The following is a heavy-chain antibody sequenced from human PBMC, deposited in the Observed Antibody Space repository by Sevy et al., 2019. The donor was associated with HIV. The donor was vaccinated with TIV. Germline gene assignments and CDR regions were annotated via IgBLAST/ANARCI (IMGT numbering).Heavy chain of an antibody. J-gene: IGHJ3*02. V-gene: IGHV1-69*13. D-gene: IGHD7-27*01. Sequence: ASVKVSCKASGDTFSTYGLSWVRRAPRQGLEWIGGIIPIFGTPNYAQKFQGRVTITADESASTAYMELSSLRSEDTALYYCAREGGVATTGDHDAFDIWGHGTLVTVSS. CDR1: GDTFSTYG. CDR2: IIPIFGTP. CDR3: AREGGVATTGDHDAFDI.